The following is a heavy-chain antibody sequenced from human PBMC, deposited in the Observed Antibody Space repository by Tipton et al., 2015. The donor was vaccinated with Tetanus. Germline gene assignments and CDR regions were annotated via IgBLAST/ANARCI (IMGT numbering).Heavy chain of an antibody. CDR2: VSASGNT. D-gene: IGHD2-2*02. V-gene: IGHV3-23*01. CDR1: GFLISSYA. Sequence: SLRLSCAGSGFLISSYAMNWVRQVPGEGLEWVSGVSASGNTNYADSVKGRFTISRDNSKNTLYLQMNSLRAEDTAVYYCAKSLYGGTDYWGQGTLVTVSS. J-gene: IGHJ4*02. CDR3: AKSLYGGTDY.